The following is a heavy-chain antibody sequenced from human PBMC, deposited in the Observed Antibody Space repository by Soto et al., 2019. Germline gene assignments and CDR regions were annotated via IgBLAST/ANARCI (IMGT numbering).Heavy chain of an antibody. CDR1: GYTFTSYD. J-gene: IGHJ5*02. D-gene: IGHD6-13*01. CDR2: MNPNSGNT. V-gene: IGHV1-8*01. CDR3: ARGRIAAAGIPGVSWFDP. Sequence: ASVKVSCKASGYTFTSYDINWVRQATGQGLEWMGWMNPNSGNTGYAQKFQGRVTMTRNTSISTAYMELSSLRSEDTAVYYCARGRIAAAGIPGVSWFDPWGQGALVTVSS.